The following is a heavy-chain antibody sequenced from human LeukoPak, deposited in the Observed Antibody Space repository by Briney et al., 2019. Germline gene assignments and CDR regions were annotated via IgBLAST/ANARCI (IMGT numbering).Heavy chain of an antibody. D-gene: IGHD1-1*01. CDR3: AREPLNDYYFDY. V-gene: IGHV1-69*05. Sequence: ASVKVSCKASGGTFSNYAIGWVRQAPGQGLEWMGGIIPIFGTANYAQKFQGRVTITTDKSTNTAYMELSSLRSEDTAVYYCAREPLNDYYFDYWGQGTLVTVSS. CDR2: IIPIFGTA. J-gene: IGHJ4*02. CDR1: GGTFSNYA.